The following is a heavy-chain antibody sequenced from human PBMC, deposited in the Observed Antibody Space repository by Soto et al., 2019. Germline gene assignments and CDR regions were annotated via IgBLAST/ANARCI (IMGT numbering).Heavy chain of an antibody. J-gene: IGHJ4*02. V-gene: IGHV1-3*01. CDR2: INAGNGNT. CDR3: ARSAPPIDY. Sequence: QVQLVQSGAEVKKPGASVKVSCKASGYTFTSYAMHWVRQAPGQRLEWMGWINAGNGNTKQSQKFKCRVTITRDTSASTAYMELSSLRSEDTAVYYCARSAPPIDYWGQGTLVTVSS. CDR1: GYTFTSYA.